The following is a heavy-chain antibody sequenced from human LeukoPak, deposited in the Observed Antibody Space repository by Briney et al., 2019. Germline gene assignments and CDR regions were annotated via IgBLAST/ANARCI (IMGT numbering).Heavy chain of an antibody. CDR2: IIPIFGTA. D-gene: IGHD2-2*01. Sequence: SVKVSCKASGGTFGSYAISWVRQAPGQGLEWMGGIIPIFGTANYAQKFQGRVTNTADESTSTAYMELSSLRSEDTAVYYCAREVTRYCSSTSCFNWFDPWGQGTLVTVSS. CDR1: GGTFGSYA. V-gene: IGHV1-69*01. J-gene: IGHJ5*02. CDR3: AREVTRYCSSTSCFNWFDP.